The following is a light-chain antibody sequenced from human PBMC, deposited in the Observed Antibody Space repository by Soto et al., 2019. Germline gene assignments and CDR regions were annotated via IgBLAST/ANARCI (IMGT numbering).Light chain of an antibody. J-gene: IGLJ1*01. Sequence: QSALTQPPSASGSPGQSVTISCTGTSSDVGSYNYVSWYQQHPGKAPKVMIYEVSNRPSGVSNRFSGSKSGNTASLTISGLQAEDEADYYCSSYTSSSTYVFGTGTKVNV. CDR2: EVS. CDR3: SSYTSSSTYV. CDR1: SSDVGSYNY. V-gene: IGLV2-14*01.